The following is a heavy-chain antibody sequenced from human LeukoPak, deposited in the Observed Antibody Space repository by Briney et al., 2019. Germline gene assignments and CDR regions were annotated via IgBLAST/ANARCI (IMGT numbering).Heavy chain of an antibody. V-gene: IGHV1-69*05. J-gene: IGHJ3*02. CDR1: GYTFTSYA. CDR2: IIPIFGTA. Sequence: SVKVSCKASGYTFTSYAISWVRQAPGQGLEWMGRIIPIFGTANYAQKFQGRVTITTDESTSTAYMELSSLRSEDTAVYYCARYGDQGGDAFDIWGQGTMVTVSS. CDR3: ARYGDQGGDAFDI. D-gene: IGHD4-17*01.